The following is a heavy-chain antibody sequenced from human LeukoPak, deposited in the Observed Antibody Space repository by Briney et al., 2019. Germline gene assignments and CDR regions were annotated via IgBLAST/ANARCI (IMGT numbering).Heavy chain of an antibody. J-gene: IGHJ3*02. D-gene: IGHD4-17*01. Sequence: GGSLRLSCAASGFTFSSYTMHWVRQAPGKGLEWVAVISYDGSNKYYADSVKGRFTISRDNSKSTLYLQMNSLRAEDTAVYYCARDQGYGDNPSAFDIWGQGTMVTVSS. CDR1: GFTFSSYT. V-gene: IGHV3-30-3*01. CDR2: ISYDGSNK. CDR3: ARDQGYGDNPSAFDI.